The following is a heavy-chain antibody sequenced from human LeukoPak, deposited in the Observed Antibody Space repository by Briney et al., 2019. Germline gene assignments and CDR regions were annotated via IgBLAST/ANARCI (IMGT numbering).Heavy chain of an antibody. D-gene: IGHD7-27*01. CDR2: INPSGGST. Sequence: ASVKVSCKASGYTFTSYYMHWVRQAPGQGPEWMGIINPSGGSTSYAQKFQGRVTMTRDTSTSTVYMELSSLRSEDTAVYYCARDLALGIGQYYFDYWGQGTLVTVYS. V-gene: IGHV1-46*01. CDR3: ARDLALGIGQYYFDY. J-gene: IGHJ4*02. CDR1: GYTFTSYY.